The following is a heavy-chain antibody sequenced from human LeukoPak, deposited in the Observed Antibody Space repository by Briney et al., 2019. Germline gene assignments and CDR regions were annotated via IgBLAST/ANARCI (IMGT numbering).Heavy chain of an antibody. D-gene: IGHD1-26*01. J-gene: IGHJ4*02. V-gene: IGHV3-11*01. CDR1: GFTFSDYY. CDR2: ISRSGSSI. Sequence: GGSLRLSCAASGFTFSDYYMSWIRQAPGKELEWVSYISRSGSSIDYADSVKGRFTISRDNVKNSPYLQMHSLRAEDTAVYYCARDRIVGATWNDYWGQGTLVTVSS. CDR3: ARDRIVGATWNDY.